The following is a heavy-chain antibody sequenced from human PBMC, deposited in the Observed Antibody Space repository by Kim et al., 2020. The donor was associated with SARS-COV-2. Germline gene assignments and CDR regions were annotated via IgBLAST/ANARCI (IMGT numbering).Heavy chain of an antibody. CDR2: ISGSGGST. Sequence: GGSLRLSCAISGFTFSSYAMNWVRQAPGKGLEWVSSISGSGGSTYYADSVKGRFTISRDNSKNTLYLRMNSLTAEDTAVYYCTKHLDYYYGMDVWGQGTTVTVSS. CDR3: TKHLDYYYGMDV. V-gene: IGHV3-23*01. CDR1: GFTFSSYA. J-gene: IGHJ6*02.